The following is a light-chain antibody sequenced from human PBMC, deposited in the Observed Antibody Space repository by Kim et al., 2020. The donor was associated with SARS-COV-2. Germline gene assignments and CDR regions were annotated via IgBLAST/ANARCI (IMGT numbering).Light chain of an antibody. CDR1: QNINTW. CDR3: QQYHSYVCS. V-gene: IGKV1-5*03. CDR2: KAS. Sequence: SASVGDRVTNTCRASQNINTWLAWYQQKPGKAPNLLIYKASTLQIGAPSRFSGSGSGTEFTLTISSLQSDDFATYFCQQYHSYVCSFGQGTKLEI. J-gene: IGKJ2*01.